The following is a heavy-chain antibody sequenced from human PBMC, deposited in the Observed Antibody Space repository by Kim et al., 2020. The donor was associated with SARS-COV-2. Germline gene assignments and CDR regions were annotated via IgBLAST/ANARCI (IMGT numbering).Heavy chain of an antibody. Sequence: ADCVKGRFTISRDNSKNTLYLQRNSLRAEDTAVFYCAKTRGGGDWTHFDYWGQGTLVTVSS. V-gene: IGHV3-23*01. D-gene: IGHD2-21*02. J-gene: IGHJ4*02. CDR3: AKTRGGGDWTHFDY.